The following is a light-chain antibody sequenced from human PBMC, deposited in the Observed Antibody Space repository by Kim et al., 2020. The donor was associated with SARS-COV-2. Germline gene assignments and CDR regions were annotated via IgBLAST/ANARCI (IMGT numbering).Light chain of an antibody. Sequence: SVGDRVHMTWRAPQSIRSYLAPYQPKPGTDPKLLFYTPSPLQNGVPSRFIGRGSGTEFTLPISTLQPEDFATYYCPQLNSSPLTFGRGTKVEIK. CDR3: PQLNSSPLT. V-gene: IGKV1-9*01. CDR1: QSIRSY. CDR2: TPS. J-gene: IGKJ4*01.